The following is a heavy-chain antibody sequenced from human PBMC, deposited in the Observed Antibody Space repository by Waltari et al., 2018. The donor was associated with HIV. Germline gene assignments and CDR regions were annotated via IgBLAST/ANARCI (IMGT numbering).Heavy chain of an antibody. D-gene: IGHD3-22*01. V-gene: IGHV4-59*12. CDR3: ARESITMTLFDY. J-gene: IGHJ4*02. Sequence: QVQLQESGPGLVKPSETLSLTCTVSGGSISSYYWSWIRQPPGKGLEWIGYIYYSGSTNYNPSLKSRVTISVDTSKNQFSLKLSSVTAADTAVYYCARESITMTLFDYWGQGTLVTVSS. CDR2: IYYSGST. CDR1: GGSISSYY.